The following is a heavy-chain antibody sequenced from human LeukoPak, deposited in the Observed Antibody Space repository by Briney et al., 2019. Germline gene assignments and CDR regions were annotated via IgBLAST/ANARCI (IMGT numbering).Heavy chain of an antibody. Sequence: GGSLRLSCAASGFTVSSNYMSWVRQAPGKGLEWVSVIYTDGSSYYADSVRGRFTISRDNSRNTLDLQMNSLRAEDTAVYHCARGGLIRGVIPGYYYYGLDVWGQGTTVTVSS. D-gene: IGHD3-10*01. CDR1: GFTVSSNY. CDR2: IYTDGSS. V-gene: IGHV3-66*01. J-gene: IGHJ6*02. CDR3: ARGGLIRGVIPGYYYYGLDV.